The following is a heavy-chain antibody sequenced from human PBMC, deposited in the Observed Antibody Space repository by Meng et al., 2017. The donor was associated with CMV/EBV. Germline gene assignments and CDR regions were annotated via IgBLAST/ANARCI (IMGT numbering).Heavy chain of an antibody. Sequence: RLQLQEWGPGLLKLSETLSLTCTVSGGSISSSSYYWGWIRQPPGKGLEWIGSIYYSGSTYYNPSLKSRVTISVDTSKNQLSLKLSSVTAADTAVYYCASLAGDYWGQGTLVTVSS. CDR1: GGSISSSSYY. V-gene: IGHV4-39*06. J-gene: IGHJ4*02. CDR3: ASLAGDY. CDR2: IYYSGST. D-gene: IGHD3-10*01.